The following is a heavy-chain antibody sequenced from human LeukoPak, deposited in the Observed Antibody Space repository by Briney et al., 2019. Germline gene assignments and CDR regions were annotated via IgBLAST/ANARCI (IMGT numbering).Heavy chain of an antibody. Sequence: PSETLSLTCTVSGGSISSGSYYWSWIRQPAGKGLEWIGRIYTSGSTNYNPSLKSRVTISVDTSKNQFSLKLSSVTAADTAVYYCAREKVGYCSGGSCYYNHYYYYGMDVWGQGTVVTVSS. D-gene: IGHD2-15*01. CDR2: IYTSGST. J-gene: IGHJ6*02. CDR1: GGSISSGSYY. CDR3: AREKVGYCSGGSCYYNHYYYYGMDV. V-gene: IGHV4-61*02.